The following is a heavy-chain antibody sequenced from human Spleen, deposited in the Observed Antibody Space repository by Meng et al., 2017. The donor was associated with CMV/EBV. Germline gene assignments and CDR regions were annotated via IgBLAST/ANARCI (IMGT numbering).Heavy chain of an antibody. CDR1: GFNFADYA. D-gene: IGHD4-11*01. Sequence: SLKISCAASGFNFADYAMHWVRQAPGKGLEWVAGISCNGGRIEYAVSVRGRFTISRDNAKNTLFLQMNSLRAADTALYYGAKSNTAVGYYYAMNVWGLGTTVTVSS. V-gene: IGHV3-9*01. J-gene: IGHJ6*02. CDR3: AKSNTAVGYYYAMNV. CDR2: ISCNGGRI.